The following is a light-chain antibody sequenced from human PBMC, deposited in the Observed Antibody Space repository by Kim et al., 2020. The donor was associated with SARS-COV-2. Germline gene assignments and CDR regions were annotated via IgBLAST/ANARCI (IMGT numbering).Light chain of an antibody. CDR1: QSVSSSY. V-gene: IGKV3-20*01. J-gene: IGKJ1*01. CDR2: AAS. CDR3: QQYGSSPWT. Sequence: EIVSTQSPGTLSLSPGERATLSCRASQSVSSSYLAWYQQKPGQAPRLLIYAASTWATGIPDRFSGSGSGTDFTLTISRLEPEDFAVYYCQQYGSSPWTFDQGTKVDIK.